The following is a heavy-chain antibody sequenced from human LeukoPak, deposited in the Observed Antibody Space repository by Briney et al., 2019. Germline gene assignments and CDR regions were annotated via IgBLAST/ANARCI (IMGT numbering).Heavy chain of an antibody. CDR3: ARDGFGGWPKNDAFDI. CDR2: IYYSGST. D-gene: IGHD3-10*01. V-gene: IGHV4-39*07. Sequence: PSETLSLTCTVSGGSISSSSYYWGWIRQPPGKGLEWIGSIYYSGSTYYNPSLKSRVTISVDTSKNQFSLKLSSVTAADTAVYYCARDGFGGWPKNDAFDIWGQGTMVTVSS. J-gene: IGHJ3*02. CDR1: GGSISSSSYY.